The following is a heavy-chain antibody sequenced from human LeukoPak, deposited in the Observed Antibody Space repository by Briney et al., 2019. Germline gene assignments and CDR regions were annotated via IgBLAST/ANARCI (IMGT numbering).Heavy chain of an antibody. CDR3: ARVGSSGWYDDYYYGMDV. CDR2: INPNSGGT. J-gene: IGHJ6*02. Sequence: ASVKVSCKASGYTFTGYYMHWVRQAPGQGLEWMGWINPNSGGTNYAQKFQGRVTMTRDTSISTAYMELSRLRSDDTAVYYCARVGSSGWYDDYYYGMDVWGQGTTVTVSS. CDR1: GYTFTGYY. D-gene: IGHD6-19*01. V-gene: IGHV1-2*02.